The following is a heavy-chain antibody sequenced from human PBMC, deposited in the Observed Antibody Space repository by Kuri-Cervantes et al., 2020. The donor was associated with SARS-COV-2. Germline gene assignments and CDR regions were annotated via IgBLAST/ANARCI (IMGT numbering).Heavy chain of an antibody. CDR2: IYHSGST. CDR1: GASISTDGYS. CDR3: ARESIAVAGTGGFDP. V-gene: IGHV4-30-2*01. Sequence: SQTLSLTCEVSGASISTDGYSWTWIRQPPGKGLEWIGYIYHSGSTYYNPSLKSRVTISVDRSKNQFSLKLSSVTAADAAVYYCARESIAVAGTGGFDPWGQGTLVTVSS. J-gene: IGHJ5*02. D-gene: IGHD6-19*01.